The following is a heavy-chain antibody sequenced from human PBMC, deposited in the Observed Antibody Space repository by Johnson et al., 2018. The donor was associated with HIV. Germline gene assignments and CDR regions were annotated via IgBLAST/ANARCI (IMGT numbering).Heavy chain of an antibody. J-gene: IGHJ3*02. Sequence: QMQLVESGGGVVQPGRSLRLSCAASGFTFSSYAMHWVRQAPGKGLEWVAVISYDGSNKYYADSVKGRFTISRDNSKNTLYLQMNSLRAEDTAVYYCAQEGPLTVTTVMDACDIWGQGTMVTVSS. CDR1: GFTFSSYA. CDR2: ISYDGSNK. CDR3: AQEGPLTVTTVMDACDI. D-gene: IGHD4-17*01. V-gene: IGHV3-30-3*02.